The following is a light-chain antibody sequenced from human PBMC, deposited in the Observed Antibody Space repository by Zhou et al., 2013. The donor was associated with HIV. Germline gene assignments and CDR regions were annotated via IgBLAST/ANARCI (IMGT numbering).Light chain of an antibody. CDR1: NGDIANNY. V-gene: IGLV6-57*01. CDR3: QSFDLHNFYV. Sequence: FMLSQPHSLSESPGMTVTLSCTRSNGDIANNYVHWYQQRPGRSPTLVIFEDSRRPPGVPDRFSASIDSSSNSASLTISRLQTEDEADYYCQSFDLHNFYVFGTGTKLSVL. J-gene: IGLJ1*01. CDR2: EDS.